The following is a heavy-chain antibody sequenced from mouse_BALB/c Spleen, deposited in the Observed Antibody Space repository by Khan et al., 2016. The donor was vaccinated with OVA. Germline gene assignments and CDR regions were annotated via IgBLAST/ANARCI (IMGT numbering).Heavy chain of an antibody. J-gene: IGHJ4*01. CDR1: GYSITSDYA. V-gene: IGHV3-2*02. CDR2: ISYGGNT. Sequence: EVQLQESGPGLVKPSQSLSLTCTVTGYSITSDYAWDWIRQFPGNKLEWMGYISYGGNTSYNPSLKSRISITRATSKNQFFLQLNSVTTEDTATFYGTRENYYVDAIDYWGQGTSVTVS. CDR3: TRENYYVDAIDY. D-gene: IGHD1-1*01.